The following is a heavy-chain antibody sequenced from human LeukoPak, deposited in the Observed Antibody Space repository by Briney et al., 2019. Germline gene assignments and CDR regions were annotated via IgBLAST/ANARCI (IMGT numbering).Heavy chain of an antibody. CDR3: AGDSSGYYYGTNDY. CDR2: ISGSGGST. Sequence: PGGSLRLSCAASGFTFSSYAMSWVRQAPGKGLEWVSAISGSGGSTYYADSVKGRFTISRDNSKNTLYLQMNSLRAEDTAVYYCAGDSSGYYYGTNDYRGQGTLVTVSS. J-gene: IGHJ4*02. V-gene: IGHV3-23*01. D-gene: IGHD3-22*01. CDR1: GFTFSSYA.